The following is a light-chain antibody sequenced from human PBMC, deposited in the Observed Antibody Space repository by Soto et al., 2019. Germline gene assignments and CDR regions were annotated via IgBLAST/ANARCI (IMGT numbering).Light chain of an antibody. J-gene: IGKJ4*01. CDR1: QSVSSN. CDR2: AAS. CDR3: QQYNIWPLT. Sequence: EIVMTQSPATLSVSPGERATLSCRASQSVSSNLAWYQQKPGQAPRLLIYAASTRATGVPARFSGSGSGTEFTLTISSLQSEDFAVYYCQQYNIWPLTFGGGTKVEIK. V-gene: IGKV3-15*01.